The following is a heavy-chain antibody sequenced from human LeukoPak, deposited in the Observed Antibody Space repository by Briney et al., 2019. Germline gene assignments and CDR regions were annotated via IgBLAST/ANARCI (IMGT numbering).Heavy chain of an antibody. Sequence: PGGSLRLSCAASGFTFSSYTMHWVRQAPGKGLEWVAVISYDGSYKYYADSVKGRFTISRDNSKNTLYLQMNSLRAEDTAVFYCASPSSGWFRFDYWGQGTLVTVSS. CDR1: GFTFSSYT. V-gene: IGHV3-30*04. CDR3: ASPSSGWFRFDY. CDR2: ISYDGSYK. D-gene: IGHD6-19*01. J-gene: IGHJ4*02.